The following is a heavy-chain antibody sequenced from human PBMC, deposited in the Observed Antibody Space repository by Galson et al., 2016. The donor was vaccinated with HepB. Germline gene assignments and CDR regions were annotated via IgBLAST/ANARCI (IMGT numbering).Heavy chain of an antibody. CDR3: AGFEARGNLGSGLGV. Sequence: SVKVSCKASGYDFSTYFIHWVRQAPGQGLEWMGIINPNGAGTSYAQHFQGRVTLTTDTSITTVYLELSSLRSDDTAIYYCAGFEARGNLGSGLGVWGQGTTVTVAS. CDR1: GYDFSTYF. V-gene: IGHV1-46*01. J-gene: IGHJ6*02. D-gene: IGHD3-10*01. CDR2: INPNGAGT.